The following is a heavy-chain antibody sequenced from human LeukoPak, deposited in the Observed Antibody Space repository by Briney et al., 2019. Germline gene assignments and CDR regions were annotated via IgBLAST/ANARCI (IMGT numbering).Heavy chain of an antibody. D-gene: IGHD2-15*01. CDR3: VRDQGCSGGTCYGSDY. CDR2: IYHSGST. V-gene: IGHV4-4*02. J-gene: IGHJ4*02. CDR1: GGSISSSNW. Sequence: SETLSLTCAVSGGSISSSNWWSWVRQPPGKGLEWIGEIYHSGSTNYNPSLKSRVTISVDKSKNQFSLKLSSVTAADTAMYFCVRDQGCSGGTCYGSDYWGQGTLVTVSS.